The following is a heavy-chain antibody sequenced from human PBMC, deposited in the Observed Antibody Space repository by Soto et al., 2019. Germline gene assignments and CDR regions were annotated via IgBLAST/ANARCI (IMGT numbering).Heavy chain of an antibody. Sequence: QVQLQESGPGLVKPSETLSLTCTVSGGSISSYYWSWIRQPPGKGLECIGYIYYSGCTNYNPSLKSRVTISVDTSKNQFSLKLSSVTAADTAVYYCARTLMRSSSWYVDYYYYMDVWGKGTTVTVSS. D-gene: IGHD6-13*01. V-gene: IGHV4-59*08. CDR3: ARTLMRSSSWYVDYYYYMDV. J-gene: IGHJ6*03. CDR1: GGSISSYY. CDR2: IYYSGCT.